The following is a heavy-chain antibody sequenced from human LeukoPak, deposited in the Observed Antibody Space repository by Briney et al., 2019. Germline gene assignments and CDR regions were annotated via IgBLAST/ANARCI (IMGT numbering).Heavy chain of an antibody. CDR1: GGPISSYF. CDR3: ARHLLRGGQWYYYGMDV. J-gene: IGHJ6*02. V-gene: IGHV4-59*08. D-gene: IGHD2-15*01. Sequence: SETLSLTCTVSGGPISSYFWSWIRQPPGKGLEWIGYIYYSGSTHFNPSLKSRVTISVDTSKNQFSLKLSSLTAADTAVYYCARHLLRGGQWYYYGMDVWGQGTTVTVSS. CDR2: IYYSGST.